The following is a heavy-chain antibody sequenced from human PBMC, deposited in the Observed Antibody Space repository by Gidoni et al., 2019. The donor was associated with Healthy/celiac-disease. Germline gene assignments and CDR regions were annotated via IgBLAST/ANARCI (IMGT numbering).Heavy chain of an antibody. D-gene: IGHD2-2*01. CDR1: GGSISSGSYY. V-gene: IGHV4-61*02. CDR2: IYTSGST. J-gene: IGHJ5*02. CDR3: ARVRRIVPAAISGWFDP. Sequence: QVQLQESGPGLVKPSQTLSLTCTVSGGSISSGSYYWSWIRQPAGKGLEWIGRIYTSGSTNYNPSLKSRVTMSVDTSKNQFSLKLSSVTAADTAVYYCARVRRIVPAAISGWFDPWGQGTLVTVSS.